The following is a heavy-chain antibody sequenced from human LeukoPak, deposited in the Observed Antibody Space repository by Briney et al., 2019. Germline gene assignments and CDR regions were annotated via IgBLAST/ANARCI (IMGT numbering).Heavy chain of an antibody. D-gene: IGHD6-19*01. CDR2: ISSNGGST. V-gene: IGHV3-64D*06. CDR3: VKGGRYSSGWYSFGDY. CDR1: GFTFSSYA. J-gene: IGHJ4*02. Sequence: PGGSLRLSCSASGFTFSSYAMYWVRQAPGKGLEYVSAISSNGGSTYYADSVKGRFNISRDNSKKMLNLQMSSLRAEDTAVYYCVKGGRYSSGWYSFGDYWGQGTLVTVSS.